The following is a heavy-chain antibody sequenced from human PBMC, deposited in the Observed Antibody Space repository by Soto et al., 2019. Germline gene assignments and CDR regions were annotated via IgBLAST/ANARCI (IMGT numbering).Heavy chain of an antibody. Sequence: QVQLVESGGGVVQPGRSLRLSCAASGFPFSTYGMHWVRQAPGKGLEWEAVIYYDGSKKYYSDSVKGRFTISRDNSNNTLFLQMSNLRAEDTAVYYCARDLGFGGNYLDYWGQGTLVNVFS. CDR1: GFPFSTYG. J-gene: IGHJ4*02. V-gene: IGHV3-33*01. CDR2: IYYDGSKK. CDR3: ARDLGFGGNYLDY. D-gene: IGHD1-26*01.